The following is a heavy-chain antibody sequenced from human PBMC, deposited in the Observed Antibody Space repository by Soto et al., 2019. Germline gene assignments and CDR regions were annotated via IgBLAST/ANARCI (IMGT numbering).Heavy chain of an antibody. CDR1: GYTFRNYI. CDR2: ISPYNGNT. V-gene: IGHV1-18*01. J-gene: IGHJ6*02. CDR3: ARYCAGNACYSRHYYAMEV. Sequence: QVQLVQSAVEVKKPGASAIVSCQASGYTFRNYIIAWLRQAPGQGLEWMRWISPYNGNTNYARQFRGRATLTTDTSTSAAYLELRNLGSDDAATYYCARYCAGNACYSRHYYAMEVWGQGTTVSVAS. D-gene: IGHD2-21*02.